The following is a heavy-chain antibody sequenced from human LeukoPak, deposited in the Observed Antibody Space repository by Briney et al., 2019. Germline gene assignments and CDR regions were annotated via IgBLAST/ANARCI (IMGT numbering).Heavy chain of an antibody. CDR3: ARARRSSGLYYFDY. CDR1: GGSLSSSSYY. D-gene: IGHD6-19*01. Sequence: PSETLSLTCTVSGGSLSSSSYYWGWIRQPPGKGLEWIGSIYYSGSTYYNPSLKSRVTISVDTSKNQFSLKLSSVTAADTAVYYCARARRSSGLYYFDYWGQGTLVTVSS. V-gene: IGHV4-39*01. CDR2: IYYSGST. J-gene: IGHJ4*02.